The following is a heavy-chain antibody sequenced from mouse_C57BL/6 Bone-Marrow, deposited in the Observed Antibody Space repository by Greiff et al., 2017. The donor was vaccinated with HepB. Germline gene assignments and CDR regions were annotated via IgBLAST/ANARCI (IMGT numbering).Heavy chain of an antibody. D-gene: IGHD2-10*01. CDR1: GYTFTDYY. V-gene: IGHV1-76*01. J-gene: IGHJ3*01. CDR3: VREEAYYPAWFAY. Sequence: QVQLKESGAELVRPGASVKLSCKASGYTFTDYYINWVKQRPGQGLEWIARIYPGSGNTYYNEKFKGKATLTAEKSSSTAYMQLSSLTSEDSAVYFCVREEAYYPAWFAYWGQGTLVTVSA. CDR2: IYPGSGNT.